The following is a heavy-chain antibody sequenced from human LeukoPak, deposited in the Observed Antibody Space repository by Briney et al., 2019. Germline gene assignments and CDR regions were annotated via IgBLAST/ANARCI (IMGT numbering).Heavy chain of an antibody. Sequence: SETLSLTCTVSGGSISSYYWSWIRQPPGKGLEWIGFISYSGSTNYNPSLKSRVTISVDTSKNQFSLKLSSVTAADTAVYYCAREGNYGAPGFQHWGQGTLVTASS. CDR3: AREGNYGAPGFQH. CDR1: GGSISSYY. J-gene: IGHJ1*01. V-gene: IGHV4-59*01. D-gene: IGHD4-11*01. CDR2: ISYSGST.